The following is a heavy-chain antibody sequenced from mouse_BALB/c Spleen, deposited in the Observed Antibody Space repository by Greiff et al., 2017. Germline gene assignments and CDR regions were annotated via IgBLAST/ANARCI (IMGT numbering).Heavy chain of an antibody. J-gene: IGHJ4*01. CDR2: INPSTGYT. CDR1: GYTFTSYW. V-gene: IGHV1-7*01. CDR3: AKTARATYYAMDY. Sequence: VKLQESGAELAKPGASVKMSCKASGYTFTSYWMHWVKQRPGQGLEWIGYINPSTGYTEYNQKFKDKATLTADKSSSTAYMQLSSLTSEDSAVYYCAKTARATYYAMDYWGQGTSVTVSS. D-gene: IGHD3-2*01.